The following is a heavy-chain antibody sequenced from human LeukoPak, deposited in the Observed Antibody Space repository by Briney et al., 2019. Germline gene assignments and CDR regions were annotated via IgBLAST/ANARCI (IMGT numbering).Heavy chain of an antibody. CDR1: GYTFTTYY. J-gene: IGHJ4*02. CDR2: INPDSGST. CDR3: AAAPIEMQQRGFDY. V-gene: IGHV1-46*01. D-gene: IGHD5-24*01. Sequence: ASVKVSCKASGYTFTTYYMHWVRQAPGQGLEWMGIINPDSGSTNYAQSFQGRVTMTRDTSTSTVYMELSSLRSEDTAVYYCAAAPIEMQQRGFDYWGQGTLVTVSS.